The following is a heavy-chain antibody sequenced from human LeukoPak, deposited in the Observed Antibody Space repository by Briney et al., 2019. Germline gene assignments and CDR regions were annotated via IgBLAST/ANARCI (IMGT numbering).Heavy chain of an antibody. J-gene: IGHJ3*02. CDR3: AKTGYYYDTSGYYSSSDAFDI. CDR2: INPNSGGT. V-gene: IGHV1-2*02. CDR1: GDTFTGYY. Sequence: ASVEVSCKASGDTFTGYYMHWVRQAPGQGLEWMGWINPNSGGTNYAQKFQGRVTMTRDTSISTAYMELSRLRSDDTAVYYCAKTGYYYDTSGYYSSSDAFDIWGQGTMVTVSS. D-gene: IGHD3-22*01.